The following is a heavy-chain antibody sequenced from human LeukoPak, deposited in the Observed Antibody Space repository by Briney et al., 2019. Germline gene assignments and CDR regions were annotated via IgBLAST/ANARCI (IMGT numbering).Heavy chain of an antibody. Sequence: GGPLRLPCVASGFTFCTYWMLGAPKSPEEAVVWVSYFNSDASSTSYADSVKGRFTISRDNAKNTLYLQINSLRPEETAVNHCAKDACGVDCGYFDSWGQGTLITVSS. CDR1: GFTFCTYW. V-gene: IGHV3-74*01. D-gene: IGHD2-21*02. J-gene: IGHJ4*02. CDR3: AKDACGVDCGYFDS. CDR2: FNSDASST.